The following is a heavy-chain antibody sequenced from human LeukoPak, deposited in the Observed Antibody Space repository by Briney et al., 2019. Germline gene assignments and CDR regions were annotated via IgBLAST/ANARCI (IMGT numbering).Heavy chain of an antibody. CDR2: ISSSGYTI. V-gene: IGHV3-48*03. CDR1: GFTFSHYE. J-gene: IGHJ4*02. Sequence: GGSPRLSCEASGFTFSHYEMNWVRQAPGKGLEWVSYISSSGYTIYYADSVKGRFTISRDNAKNPLYLQMNSLRAEDTAVYYCAREDCSSTSCYDPSVSDYWGQGTLVTVSS. CDR3: AREDCSSTSCYDPSVSDY. D-gene: IGHD2-2*01.